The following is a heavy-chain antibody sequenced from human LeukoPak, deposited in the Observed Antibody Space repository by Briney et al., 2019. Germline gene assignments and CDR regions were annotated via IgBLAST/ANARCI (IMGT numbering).Heavy chain of an antibody. CDR1: GGSISSYY. CDR3: ARDPGYCSSTSCYDNSGYDL. V-gene: IGHV4-59*01. D-gene: IGHD2-2*01. J-gene: IGHJ4*02. Sequence: SETLSLTCTVSGGSISSYYWSWIRQPPGKGLDRLGYIYYSGSTNYNPSLKSRVTISVDTSKNQFSLKLSSVTAADTAVYYCARDPGYCSSTSCYDNSGYDLWGQGTLVTVSS. CDR2: IYYSGST.